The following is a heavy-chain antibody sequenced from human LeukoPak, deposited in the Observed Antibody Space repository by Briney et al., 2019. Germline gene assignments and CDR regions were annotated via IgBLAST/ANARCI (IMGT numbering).Heavy chain of an antibody. CDR2: IYHSGST. D-gene: IGHD6-13*01. V-gene: IGHV4-59*12. CDR3: ARFSSIAAAFDY. J-gene: IGHJ4*02. CDR1: GGSISTYY. Sequence: SETLSLTCTVSGGSISTYYWSWIRQPPGKGLEWIGYIYHSGSTNYNPSLKSRVTISVDTSKNQFSLKLSSVTAADTAVYYCARFSSIAAAFDYWGLGTLVTVSS.